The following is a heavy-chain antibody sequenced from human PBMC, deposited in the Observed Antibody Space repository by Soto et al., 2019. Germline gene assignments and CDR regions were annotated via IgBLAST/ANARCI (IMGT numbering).Heavy chain of an antibody. V-gene: IGHV1-2*04. CDR3: ATGQYSGSYFPFDY. J-gene: IGHJ4*02. CDR2: INPNSGGT. Sequence: ASVKVSCKASGYTFTGYYMHWVRQAPGQGLEWMGWINPNSGGTNYAQKFQGWVTMTRDTSISTAYMELSSLRSEDTAVYYCATGQYSGSYFPFDYWGQGTLVTVAS. D-gene: IGHD1-26*01. CDR1: GYTFTGYY.